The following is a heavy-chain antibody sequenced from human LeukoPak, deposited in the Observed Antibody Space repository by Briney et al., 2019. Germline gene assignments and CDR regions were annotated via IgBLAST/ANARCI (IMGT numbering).Heavy chain of an antibody. D-gene: IGHD4-17*01. CDR1: GYTFINYF. CDR3: ARKGDYEVDFDY. Sequence: ASVKVSCKASGYTFINYFLHWVRQAPGQGLEWMGRINPNTGGTNYAQKFQGRIIMTRDTSINTAYMELTRLRSDDTAVYYCARKGDYEVDFDYWGQGTLVTVSS. J-gene: IGHJ4*02. CDR2: INPNTGGT. V-gene: IGHV1-2*06.